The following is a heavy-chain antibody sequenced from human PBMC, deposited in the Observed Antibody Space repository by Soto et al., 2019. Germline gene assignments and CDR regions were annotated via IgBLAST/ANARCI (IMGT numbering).Heavy chain of an antibody. D-gene: IGHD6-13*01. CDR2: IYYSGST. CDR3: ARLGLAAADY. V-gene: IGHV4-59*08. J-gene: IGHJ4*02. CDR1: GGSISSYY. Sequence: ETLSLTCTVSGGSISSYYWSWIRQPPGKGLEWIGYIYYSGSTNYNPSLKSRVTISVDTSKNQFSLKLSSVTAADTAVYYCARLGLAAADYWGQGTLVTVSS.